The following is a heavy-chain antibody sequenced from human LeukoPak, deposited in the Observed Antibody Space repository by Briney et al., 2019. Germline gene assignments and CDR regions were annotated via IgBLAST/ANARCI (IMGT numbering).Heavy chain of an antibody. CDR1: GFTFSSYS. Sequence: GGSLRLSCAASGFTFSSYSMNWVRQAPGKGLEWVSSISSSSSYIYYADSVKGRFTISRDNAKNSLYLQMNSLRAEDTAVYYCAREIAAAGTDYYYGMDVWGQGTTVTVSS. CDR3: AREIAAAGTDYYYGMDV. D-gene: IGHD6-13*01. V-gene: IGHV3-21*01. J-gene: IGHJ6*02. CDR2: ISSSSSYI.